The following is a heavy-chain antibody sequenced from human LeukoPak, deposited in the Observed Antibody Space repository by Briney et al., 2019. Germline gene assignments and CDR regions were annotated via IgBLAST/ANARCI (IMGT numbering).Heavy chain of an antibody. CDR3: ARHPRSYYDSSAYVNYYYGMDV. Sequence: GESLKISCQGSGYSFTNYWIGWVRQLPGKGLEWMGIIYPGDSDTRYSPSCQGQVTISADKSISTAYLQWSSLKASDTAIYYCARHPRSYYDSSAYVNYYYGMDVWGQGTTVTVSS. V-gene: IGHV5-51*01. CDR1: GYSFTNYW. CDR2: IYPGDSDT. J-gene: IGHJ6*02. D-gene: IGHD3-22*01.